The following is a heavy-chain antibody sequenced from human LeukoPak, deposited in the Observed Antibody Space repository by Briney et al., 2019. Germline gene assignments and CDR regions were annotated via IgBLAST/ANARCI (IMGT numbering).Heavy chain of an antibody. CDR3: ARGKGIFGSGRVYGMDV. Sequence: PGGSLRLSCAASGFTFSTYSMNWVRQAPGKGLEWVSSITISSSYIYYADSVKGRFTISRDNAKNSLYLQMSSLRAEDTAVYYCARGKGIFGSGRVYGMDVWGQGTTVTVSS. CDR2: ITISSSYI. D-gene: IGHD3-10*01. V-gene: IGHV3-21*01. CDR1: GFTFSTYS. J-gene: IGHJ6*02.